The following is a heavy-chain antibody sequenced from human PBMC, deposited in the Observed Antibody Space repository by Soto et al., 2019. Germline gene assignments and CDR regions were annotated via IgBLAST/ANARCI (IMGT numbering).Heavy chain of an antibody. CDR2: ISGYNGNT. CDR1: GYTFTSYA. V-gene: IGHV1-18*04. D-gene: IGHD3-3*02. Sequence: QVQLVQSGAEVKKPGAAVKVSCKTSGYTFTSYAITWVRQAPGHGLEWMGKISGYNGNTDYSEKFQGRVTMTTDTSTSTAFMELRSLRSDDTAVYFCAREPLFGYLENWGQGALVTVSS. CDR3: AREPLFGYLEN. J-gene: IGHJ4*02.